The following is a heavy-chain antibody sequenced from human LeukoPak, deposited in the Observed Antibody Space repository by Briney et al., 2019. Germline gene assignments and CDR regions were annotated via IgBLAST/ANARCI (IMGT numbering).Heavy chain of an antibody. J-gene: IGHJ4*02. CDR1: RFTFSDYY. CDR3: ARDPQGSSSWLPDY. V-gene: IGHV3-11*04. Sequence: GGSLRLSCAASRFTFSDYYMSWIRQAPGKGLEWVSYISSSGSTIYYADSVKGRFTISRDNAKNSLYLQMNSLRAEDTAVYYCARDPQGSSSWLPDYWGQGTLVTVSS. CDR2: ISSSGSTI. D-gene: IGHD6-13*01.